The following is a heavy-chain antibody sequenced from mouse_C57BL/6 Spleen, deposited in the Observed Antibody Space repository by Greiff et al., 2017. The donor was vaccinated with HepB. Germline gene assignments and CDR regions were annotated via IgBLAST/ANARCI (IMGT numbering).Heavy chain of an antibody. CDR1: GFTFTDYY. V-gene: IGHV7-3*01. D-gene: IGHD1-1*01. CDR3: ARFLYYGSSGAMDY. J-gene: IGHJ4*01. CDR2: IRNKANGYTT. Sequence: EVKLMESGGGLVQPGGSLSLSCAASGFTFTDYYMSWVRQPPGKALEWLGFIRNKANGYTTEYSASVKGRFTISRDNSQSILYLQMNALRAEDSATYYCARFLYYGSSGAMDYWGQGTSVTVSS.